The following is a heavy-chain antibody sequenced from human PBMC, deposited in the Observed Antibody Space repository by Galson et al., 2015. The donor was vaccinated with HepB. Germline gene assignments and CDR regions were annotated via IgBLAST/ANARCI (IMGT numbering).Heavy chain of an antibody. Sequence: TLSLTCTVSGGSISSGSYYWSWIRQPAGKGLEWIGRIYTSGSTNYNPSLKSRVTISVDTSKNQFSLKLSSVTAADTAVYYCARVGWGLRGDYWGQGTLVTVSS. CDR2: IYTSGST. CDR3: ARVGWGLRGDY. V-gene: IGHV4-61*02. D-gene: IGHD2-21*01. J-gene: IGHJ4*02. CDR1: GGSISSGSYY.